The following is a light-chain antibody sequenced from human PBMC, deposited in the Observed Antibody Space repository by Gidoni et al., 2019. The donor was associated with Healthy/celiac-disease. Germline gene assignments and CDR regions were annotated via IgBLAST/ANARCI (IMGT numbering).Light chain of an antibody. CDR3: CSYAGSSTLVV. CDR2: EGS. J-gene: IGLJ2*01. V-gene: IGLV2-23*01. CDR1: SSDVGSSNL. Sequence: QSALTQPAAVSGSPGQSITISCHGTSSDVGSSNLVSWYQQHPGKAPKLMIYEGSKRPSGVSNRFSGSKSGNTASLTISGLQAEDEADYYCCSYAGSSTLVVFGGGTQLTVL.